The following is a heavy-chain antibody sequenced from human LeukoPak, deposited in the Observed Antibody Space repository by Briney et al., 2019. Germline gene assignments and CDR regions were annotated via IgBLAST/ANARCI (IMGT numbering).Heavy chain of an antibody. Sequence: GGSLRLTCAASGFSFSSYNMNWVRQAPGKGLEWVSSITSSSSYTFYADSVKGRFTISRDNARNSLYLQMNSLRAEDTAVYYCARDPYSGAYGDTYYYYMDVWGKGTTVTISS. J-gene: IGHJ6*03. CDR2: ITSSSSYT. V-gene: IGHV3-21*01. CDR1: GFSFSSYN. D-gene: IGHD1-26*01. CDR3: ARDPYSGAYGDTYYYYMDV.